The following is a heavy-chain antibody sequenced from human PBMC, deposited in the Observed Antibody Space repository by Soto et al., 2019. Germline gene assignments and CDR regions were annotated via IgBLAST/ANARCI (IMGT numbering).Heavy chain of an antibody. Sequence: QVQLVESGGGVVQPGRSLRLSCAASGFTFSSYGMHWVRQAPGKGLEWVAVIWYDGSNKYYADSVKGRFTISRDNSKNKLYLQMNGLRAEDTAVYYCASTGSSGWSNWFDPWGQGTLVTVSS. D-gene: IGHD6-19*01. J-gene: IGHJ5*02. V-gene: IGHV3-33*01. CDR2: IWYDGSNK. CDR1: GFTFSSYG. CDR3: ASTGSSGWSNWFDP.